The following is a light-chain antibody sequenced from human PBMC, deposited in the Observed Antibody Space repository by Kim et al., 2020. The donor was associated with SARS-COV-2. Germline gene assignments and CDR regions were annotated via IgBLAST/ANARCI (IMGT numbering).Light chain of an antibody. J-gene: IGKJ1*01. CDR1: QSVSNNY. CDR3: QQYGNSPQT. V-gene: IGKV3-20*01. CDR2: GAS. Sequence: SPGERATLSCRASQSVSNNYVAWYQQKPGQAPRLLIYGASSRATGIPDRFSGSGSGTDFTLTISRLEPEDFAVYFCQQYGNSPQTFGQGTKVDIK.